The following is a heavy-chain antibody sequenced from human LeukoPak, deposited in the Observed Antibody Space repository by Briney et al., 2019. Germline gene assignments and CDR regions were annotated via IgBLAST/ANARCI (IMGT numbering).Heavy chain of an antibody. CDR1: GGSFSGYY. Sequence: SETLSLTCAVYGGSFSGYYWSWIRQPPGKGLEWIGEINHSGSTNYNPSLKSRVTISVDTSKNQFSLKLSSVTAADTAVYYCARTTYSSGWYATFDYWGQGTLVTVPS. CDR2: INHSGST. V-gene: IGHV4-34*01. D-gene: IGHD6-19*01. J-gene: IGHJ4*02. CDR3: ARTTYSSGWYATFDY.